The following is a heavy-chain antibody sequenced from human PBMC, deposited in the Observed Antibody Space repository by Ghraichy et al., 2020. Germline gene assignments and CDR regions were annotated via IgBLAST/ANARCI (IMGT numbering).Heavy chain of an antibody. Sequence: LSLTCAASRFTFSNYAMSWLRQAPGTGLEWVSSISDDGDTTSYADSVKGRFTVSRDKSKNTLYLQMNSLRVEDTAVYYCASGDFWSGYRFDYWGQGTLVTVSS. V-gene: IGHV3-23*01. CDR3: ASGDFWSGYRFDY. CDR1: RFTFSNYA. J-gene: IGHJ4*02. CDR2: ISDDGDTT. D-gene: IGHD3-3*01.